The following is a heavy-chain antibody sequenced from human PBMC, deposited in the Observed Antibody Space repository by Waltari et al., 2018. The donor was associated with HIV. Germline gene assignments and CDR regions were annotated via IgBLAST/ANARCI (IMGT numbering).Heavy chain of an antibody. CDR3: ARRYSSGPIDK. CDR1: GGSFSGHY. V-gene: IGHV4-34*02. CDR2: IDNNGNT. J-gene: IGHJ4*02. D-gene: IGHD2-15*01. Sequence: QVHLQQWGAGLLNLSETLSLTCAVYGGSFSGHYWTWIRQPPGMGLEWIGEIDNNGNTNSHPSLKGRVSISVDSSRNQFSLNLTSVTAADTAFYYCARRYSSGPIDKWGQGALVTVSS.